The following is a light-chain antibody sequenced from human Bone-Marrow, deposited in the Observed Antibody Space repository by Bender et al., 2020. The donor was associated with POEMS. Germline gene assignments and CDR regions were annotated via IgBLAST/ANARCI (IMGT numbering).Light chain of an antibody. J-gene: IGLJ2*01. Sequence: QSALTQPRSVSGSPGQSVTISCTGTSNDVGGYTYVSWYQQHPGKAPKLIIYDVTKRPSGVPDRLSGSKSGNTASLTISGLQAEDEADYYCCSYAGSNNLVFGGGTKLTVL. CDR2: DVT. V-gene: IGLV2-11*01. CDR3: CSYAGSNNLV. CDR1: SNDVGGYTY.